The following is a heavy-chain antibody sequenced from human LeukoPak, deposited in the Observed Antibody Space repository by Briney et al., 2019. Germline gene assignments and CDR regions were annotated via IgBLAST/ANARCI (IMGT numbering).Heavy chain of an antibody. J-gene: IGHJ3*02. Sequence: PSETLSLTCTVSGDSISSSSYYWGWIRRPPGKGLEWIGSIYYSGSTYYNPSLKSRVTISVDTSKNQFSLKLSSVTAADTAVYYCAGDGGGGYTYGYGAFDIWGQGTMVTVSS. CDR1: GDSISSSSYY. D-gene: IGHD5-18*01. CDR2: IYYSGST. V-gene: IGHV4-39*07. CDR3: AGDGGGGYTYGYGAFDI.